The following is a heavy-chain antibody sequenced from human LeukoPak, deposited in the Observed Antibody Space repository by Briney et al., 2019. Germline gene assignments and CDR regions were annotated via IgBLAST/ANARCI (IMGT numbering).Heavy chain of an antibody. CDR1: GFTFSNYG. D-gene: IGHD5-12*01. V-gene: IGHV3-23*01. CDR3: AKVSSGYDYFDY. Sequence: GGSLRLSCAVSGFTFSNYGMSWVRQTPGKGLEWVSAISGSGDSTYYADSVKGRFTISRDNSKSTLYLQMNSLRAEDTAVYYCAKVSSGYDYFDYWGQGTLVTVSS. J-gene: IGHJ4*02. CDR2: ISGSGDST.